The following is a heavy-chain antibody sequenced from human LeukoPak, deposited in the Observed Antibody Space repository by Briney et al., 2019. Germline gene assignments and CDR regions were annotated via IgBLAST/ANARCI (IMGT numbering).Heavy chain of an antibody. Sequence: PGGSLRLSCAASGFTFSSYSMTWVRQAPGKGLEWVSAISSSSIHIYYSDSVTGRFTISRDNAKNSLYLQMNSLRAEDTAVYYCARDGYNYGRFDYWGQGTLVTVSS. V-gene: IGHV3-21*01. D-gene: IGHD5-18*01. CDR3: ARDGYNYGRFDY. CDR1: GFTFSSYS. J-gene: IGHJ4*02. CDR2: ISSSSIHI.